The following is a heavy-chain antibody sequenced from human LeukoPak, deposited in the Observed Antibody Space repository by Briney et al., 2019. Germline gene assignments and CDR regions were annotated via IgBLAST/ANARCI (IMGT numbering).Heavy chain of an antibody. CDR2: MNPNSGNT. CDR3: ARPQGDDPFGDAFDI. CDR1: GYTFTSYG. Sequence: ASVKVSCKASGYTFTSYGINWVRQATGQGLEWMGWMNPNSGNTGYAQKFQGRVTMTRNTSISTAYMELSSLRSEDTAVYYCARPQGDDPFGDAFDIWGQGTMVTVSS. V-gene: IGHV1-8*02. J-gene: IGHJ3*02. D-gene: IGHD2-21*02.